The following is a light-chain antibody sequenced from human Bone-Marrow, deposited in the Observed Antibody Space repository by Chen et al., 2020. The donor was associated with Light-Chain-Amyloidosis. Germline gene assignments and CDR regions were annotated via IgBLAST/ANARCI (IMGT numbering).Light chain of an antibody. CDR1: SSDVGGDNH. Sequence: QSALTQPASVSGSPGQSITISCTGTSSDVGGDNHVSWYQQHPDNAPKLMIYEVTNRPSWVPDRFSGAQPDKTASLRISGRQTEDGADYCGSSDTITNTRVFGSGARVTVL. CDR3: SSDTITNTRV. CDR2: EVT. V-gene: IGLV2-14*01. J-gene: IGLJ1*01.